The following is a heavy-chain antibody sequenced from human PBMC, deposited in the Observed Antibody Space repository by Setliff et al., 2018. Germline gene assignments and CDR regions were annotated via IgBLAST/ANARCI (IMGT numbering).Heavy chain of an antibody. J-gene: IGHJ4*02. D-gene: IGHD2-15*01. CDR3: ARAVVNADY. Sequence: PGGSLRLSCAASGFTFSDYYMSWIRQAPGKGLEWVSYISSSGSTIYYADSVKGRFTIYRDNSKNTLYLQMNSLRLEDTAIYYCARAVVNADYWGQGTLVTVSS. CDR1: GFTFSDYY. CDR2: ISSSGSTI. V-gene: IGHV3-11*04.